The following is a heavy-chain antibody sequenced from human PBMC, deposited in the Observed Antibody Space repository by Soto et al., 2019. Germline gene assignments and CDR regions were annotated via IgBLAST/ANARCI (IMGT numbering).Heavy chain of an antibody. CDR3: AKDAPYYYDSSGYYGPFDY. CDR2: ISYDGSNK. Sequence: QVQLVESGGGVVQPGRSLRLSCAASGFTFSSYGIHWVRQAPGKGLEWVALISYDGSNKYYADSVKGRFTISRDNSKNTLYLQMNSLRAEDTAMYYCAKDAPYYYDSSGYYGPFDYWGQGTLVTVYS. V-gene: IGHV3-30*18. J-gene: IGHJ4*02. CDR1: GFTFSSYG. D-gene: IGHD3-22*01.